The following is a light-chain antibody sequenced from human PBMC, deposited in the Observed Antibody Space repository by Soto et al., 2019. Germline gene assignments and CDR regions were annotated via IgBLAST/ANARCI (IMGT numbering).Light chain of an antibody. Sequence: IVMTPSPATLSVSPWGRATLPFRASQSVSSNLAWYQQKPGQAPRLLIYGASTRATGIPARFSGGGSGTEFTLTISSLQSEDSAFYYCQQYNKWPINFGQGTRLEIK. J-gene: IGKJ5*01. CDR2: GAS. CDR1: QSVSSN. V-gene: IGKV3D-15*01. CDR3: QQYNKWPIN.